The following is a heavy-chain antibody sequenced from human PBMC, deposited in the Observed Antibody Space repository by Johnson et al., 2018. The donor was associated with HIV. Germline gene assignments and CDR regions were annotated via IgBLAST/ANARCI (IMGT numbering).Heavy chain of an antibody. CDR2: IKSQTDGGTK. D-gene: IGHD3-10*02. V-gene: IGHV3-15*01. CDR3: TTDVRPKYRHDAFDI. J-gene: IGHJ3*02. CDR1: GFTFSSYA. Sequence: EVQLVESGGGVVQPGRSLRLSCAASGFTFSSYAMHWVRQAPGKGLEWVGRIKSQTDGGTKDYAAPVTGSFTISRDDSKNTLYLQMNSLKTEDTVVYYCTTDVRPKYRHDAFDIWGQGTMVTVSS.